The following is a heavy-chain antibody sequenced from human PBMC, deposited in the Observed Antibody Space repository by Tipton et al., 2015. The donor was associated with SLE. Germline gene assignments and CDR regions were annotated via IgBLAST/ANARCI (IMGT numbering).Heavy chain of an antibody. Sequence: TLSLTCTVSGGSISSHYWSWFRQPPGKTLEWIGYIYSGGSTNYNPSLKSRVSISVDTSKNQFSLELSSVTAADTAVYYCAGTNYDVLTGYHRVDTFDIWGPGTMVTVSS. D-gene: IGHD3-9*01. V-gene: IGHV4-59*11. J-gene: IGHJ3*02. CDR1: GGSISSHY. CDR2: IYSGGST. CDR3: AGTNYDVLTGYHRVDTFDI.